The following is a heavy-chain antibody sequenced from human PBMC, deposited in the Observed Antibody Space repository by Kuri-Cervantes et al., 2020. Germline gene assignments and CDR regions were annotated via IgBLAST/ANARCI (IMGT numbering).Heavy chain of an antibody. D-gene: IGHD1-26*01. CDR1: GFTFSDYY. V-gene: IGHV3-11*01. CDR2: ISQSGTSM. Sequence: GESLKISCAASGFTFSDYYMSWIRQAPGKGLEWVSYISQSGTSMIHADSVKGRFTISRDNAKNSLYLQMSSLRVEDTAIYYCAGWVGGLDVWGQGTTVTVSS. CDR3: AGWVGGLDV. J-gene: IGHJ6*02.